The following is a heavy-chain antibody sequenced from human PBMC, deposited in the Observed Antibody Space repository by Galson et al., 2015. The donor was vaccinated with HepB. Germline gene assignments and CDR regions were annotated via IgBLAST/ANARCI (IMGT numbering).Heavy chain of an antibody. CDR2: ISSSSSYT. CDR3: ARAVRCSGGSCYLGVRFDP. CDR1: GFTFSDYY. D-gene: IGHD2-15*01. J-gene: IGHJ5*02. V-gene: IGHV3-11*06. Sequence: SLRLSCAASGFTFSDYYMSWIRQAPGKGLEWVSYISSSSSYTNYADSVKGRFTISRDNAKNSLYLQMNSLRAEDTAVYYCARAVRCSGGSCYLGVRFDPWGQGTLVTVSS.